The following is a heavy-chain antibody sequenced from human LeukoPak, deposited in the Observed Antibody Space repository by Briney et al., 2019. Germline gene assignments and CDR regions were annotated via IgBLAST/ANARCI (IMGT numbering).Heavy chain of an antibody. Sequence: PGGSLRLSCAASGFTFSTYAMSWVRQAPGKGLEWVSSISSSSSYIYYADSVKGRFTISRDNAKNSLYLQMNSLRAEDTAVYYCARDKGSGWFDAFDIWGQGTMVTVSS. CDR3: ARDKGSGWFDAFDI. CDR2: ISSSSSYI. V-gene: IGHV3-21*01. D-gene: IGHD6-19*01. CDR1: GFTFSTYA. J-gene: IGHJ3*02.